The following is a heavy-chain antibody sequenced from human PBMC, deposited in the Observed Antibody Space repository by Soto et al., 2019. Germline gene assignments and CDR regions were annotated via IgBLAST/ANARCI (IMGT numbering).Heavy chain of an antibody. D-gene: IGHD3-22*01. J-gene: IGHJ4*02. V-gene: IGHV4-34*01. CDR1: GGSSSRFY. CDR3: ASRAKHDYDSSGPDFDS. CDR2: ITHRGSS. Sequence: PSETLSLTCTVSGGSSSRFYWILVRQPPGMGLEWIGEITHRGSSNYNPSLKGRVTISIDTPKKQFSLKLNYMTSADTAVYYCASRAKHDYDSSGPDFDSWGQG.